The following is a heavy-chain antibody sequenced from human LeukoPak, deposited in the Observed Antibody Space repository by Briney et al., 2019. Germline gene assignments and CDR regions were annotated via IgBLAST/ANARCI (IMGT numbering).Heavy chain of an antibody. CDR2: ISDGSRDT. V-gene: IGHV3-23*01. J-gene: IGHJ4*02. CDR1: GFTFSSFT. D-gene: IGHD5-12*01. Sequence: PRGSLIVSCATSGFTFSSFTMNWVRQAPGKGLEWVSTISDGSRDTHYAGSVKGRFTISRDDSQNIVYLQMDSLRAEDTALYYCTTRLRNHFDYWGQGTQDTVSS. CDR3: TTRLRNHFDY.